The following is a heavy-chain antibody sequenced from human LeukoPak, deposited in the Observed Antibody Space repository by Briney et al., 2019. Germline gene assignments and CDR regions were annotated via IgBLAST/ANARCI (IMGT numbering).Heavy chain of an antibody. V-gene: IGHV3-23*01. J-gene: IGHJ4*02. D-gene: IGHD6-13*01. CDR2: ISGSGGTT. Sequence: GGSLRLSCAASGFTFSIYAMSWVRQAPGKGLEWVSGISGSGGTTYYVDSVKGRFTISRDNSKNTLYLQMNSLRAEDTAVYYCAKGTLAAAGNFDYWGQGTLVTVSS. CDR3: AKGTLAAAGNFDY. CDR1: GFTFSIYA.